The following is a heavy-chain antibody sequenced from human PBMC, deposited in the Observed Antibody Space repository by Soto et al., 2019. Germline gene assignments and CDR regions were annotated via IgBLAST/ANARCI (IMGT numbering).Heavy chain of an antibody. CDR3: ASGPRVVWGSYLEYFQH. V-gene: IGHV1-18*01. J-gene: IGHJ1*01. CDR1: GYTFTSYG. CDR2: ISAYNGNT. D-gene: IGHD3-16*02. Sequence: QVQLVQSGAEVKKPGASVKVSCKASGYTFTSYGISWVRQAPGQGLEWMGWISAYNGNTNYAHKLQGRVTMTTDTSTSTAYMEMRSLRSDDTDVSYCASGPRVVWGSYLEYFQHWGQGNLVTVSS.